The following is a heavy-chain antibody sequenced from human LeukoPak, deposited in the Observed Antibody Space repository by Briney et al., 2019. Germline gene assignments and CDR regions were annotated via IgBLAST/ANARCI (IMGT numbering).Heavy chain of an antibody. D-gene: IGHD2-15*01. CDR2: ISNSGST. CDR1: GGSISSHY. Sequence: SETLSLTCTVSGGSISSHYWTWILQSPVKGLEWIGDISNSGSTSYNPSLKSRVTISIDTSKNQFSLKLSSVTAADTAVYYCGRDALVGYFSYYYMDVWGKGTTVTVSS. V-gene: IGHV4-59*11. J-gene: IGHJ6*03. CDR3: GRDALVGYFSYYYMDV.